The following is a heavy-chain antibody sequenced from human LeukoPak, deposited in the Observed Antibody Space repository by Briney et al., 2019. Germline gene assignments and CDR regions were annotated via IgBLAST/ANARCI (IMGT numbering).Heavy chain of an antibody. V-gene: IGHV1-2*06. CDR2: INPNSGGT. CDR3: ASPNYYDSSDAFDI. Sequence: ASVKVSCKASGYTFTSYYMHWVRQAPGQGLEWMGRINPNSGGTNYAQKFQGRVTMTRDTSISTAYMELSRLRSDDTAVYYCASPNYYDSSDAFDIWGQGTMVTVSS. D-gene: IGHD3-22*01. J-gene: IGHJ3*02. CDR1: GYTFTSYY.